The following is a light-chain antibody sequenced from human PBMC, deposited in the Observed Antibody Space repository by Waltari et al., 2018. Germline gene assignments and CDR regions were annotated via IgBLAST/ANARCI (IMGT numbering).Light chain of an antibody. CDR3: QQYNTYSS. J-gene: IGKJ2*01. CDR1: HSISNY. V-gene: IGKV1-5*03. CDR2: KAS. Sequence: DIQMTQSPSSLSASVGDTVTITCRASHSISNYLAWYQQKPGKAPILLIYKASILKSGVSSRFSGSGSGTQFTLTISSLQPGDFATYYCQQYNTYSSFGQGTKLEIK.